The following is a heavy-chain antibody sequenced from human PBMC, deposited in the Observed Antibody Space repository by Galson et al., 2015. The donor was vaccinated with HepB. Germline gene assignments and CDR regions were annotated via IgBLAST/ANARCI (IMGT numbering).Heavy chain of an antibody. D-gene: IGHD1-20*01. CDR3: TSRITGTTNKGHYFDY. CDR2: IRSKANSYAT. J-gene: IGHJ4*02. Sequence: SLRLSCAASGFTFSGSAMHWVRQASGKGLEWVGRIRSKANSYATAYAASVKGRFTISRDDSKNTAYLQMNSLKTEDTAVYYCTSRITGTTNKGHYFDYWGQGTLVTVSS. CDR1: GFTFSGSA. V-gene: IGHV3-73*01.